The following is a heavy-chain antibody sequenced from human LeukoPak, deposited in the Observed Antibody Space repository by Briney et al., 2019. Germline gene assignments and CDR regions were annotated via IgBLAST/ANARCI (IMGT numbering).Heavy chain of an antibody. CDR2: IKKGGSEK. D-gene: IGHD5-18*01. Sequence: GGSLRLSCTASGFTFSSYWMSWVRQAPGKGLEWVANIKKGGSEKYYVDSVKGRFTISRDNSKNTLYLQMNSLRAEDTAVYYCAKDWGTAMVTRIDYWGQGTLVTVSS. V-gene: IGHV3-7*03. CDR1: GFTFSSYW. CDR3: AKDWGTAMVTRIDY. J-gene: IGHJ4*02.